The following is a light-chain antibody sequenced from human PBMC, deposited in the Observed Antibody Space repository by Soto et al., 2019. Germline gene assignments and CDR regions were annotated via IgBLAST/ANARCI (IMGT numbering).Light chain of an antibody. CDR3: QQYNSYSPSLT. CDR1: QSISSW. Sequence: DIQMTQSPSTLSASVGDRVTITCRASQSISSWLAWYQQKPGKAPRLLIYDASTLESGVTSRFSGSGSGTEFTLNISSLQPDDFATYYCQQYNSYSPSLTFGGGTKVEI. V-gene: IGKV1-5*01. CDR2: DAS. J-gene: IGKJ4*01.